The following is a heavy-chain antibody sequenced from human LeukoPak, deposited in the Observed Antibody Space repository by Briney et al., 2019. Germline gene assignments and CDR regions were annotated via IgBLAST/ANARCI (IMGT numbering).Heavy chain of an antibody. D-gene: IGHD3-3*01. Sequence: ASVNVSCKASGYTFTSYGISWVRQAPGQGLEWMGWISAYNGNTNYAQKLQGRVTMTTDTSTSTAYMELRSLRSDDTAVYYCARDPLYYDSYYYYYGMDVWGQGTTVTVSS. J-gene: IGHJ6*02. CDR1: GYTFTSYG. CDR2: ISAYNGNT. V-gene: IGHV1-18*01. CDR3: ARDPLYYDSYYYYYGMDV.